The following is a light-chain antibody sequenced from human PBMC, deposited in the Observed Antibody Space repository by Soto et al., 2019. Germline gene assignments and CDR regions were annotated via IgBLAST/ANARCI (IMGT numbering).Light chain of an antibody. CDR1: QSVRNN. CDR2: GVS. V-gene: IGKV3-15*01. CDR3: QQYSNWPPFT. J-gene: IGKJ5*01. Sequence: ELVMTQSPDTLSVSPGERATLLCRASQSVRNNLAWYQQKPGQAPRLLIYGVSTRATGVPARFSGSGSGTDFTLTISSLQPEDSAVYYCQQYSNWPPFTFGQGTRLEI.